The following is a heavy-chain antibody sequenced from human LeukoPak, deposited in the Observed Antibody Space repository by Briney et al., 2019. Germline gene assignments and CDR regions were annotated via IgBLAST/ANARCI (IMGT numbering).Heavy chain of an antibody. J-gene: IGHJ4*02. CDR2: IKQDGSEK. V-gene: IGHV3-7*01. Sequence: PGGSLRLSCAASRFTFSGYWMSWVRQAPGKGLEWVANIKQDGSEKYYVVSVEGRFTISRDNAKNSLLLQMNSLRAEDTAVYYCVRAQGLGESENHWGQGTLVTVSS. CDR1: RFTFSGYW. CDR3: VRAQGLGESENH. D-gene: IGHD3-16*01.